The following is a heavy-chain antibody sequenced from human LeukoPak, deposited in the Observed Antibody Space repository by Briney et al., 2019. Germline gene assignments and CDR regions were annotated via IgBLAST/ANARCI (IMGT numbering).Heavy chain of an antibody. Sequence: GGSLRLSCAASGFTFSNALMSGVRQAPGKGLEWVGRIKSKTDGGTTDYAAPVKGRFTISRDDSKNTLYLQMNSLKTEDTAVFHCTAIWVLFDYWGQGTLVTVSS. CDR3: TAIWVLFDY. J-gene: IGHJ4*02. V-gene: IGHV3-15*01. D-gene: IGHD3-10*01. CDR2: IKSKTDGGTT. CDR1: GFTFSNAL.